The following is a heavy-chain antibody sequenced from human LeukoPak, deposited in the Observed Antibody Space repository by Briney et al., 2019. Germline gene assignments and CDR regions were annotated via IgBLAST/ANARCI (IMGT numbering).Heavy chain of an antibody. V-gene: IGHV3-43D*03. J-gene: IGHJ6*02. Sequence: PGRSLRLSCAVSGFAFDDYAMHWVRQAPGQGLEWVSLISWGGGTHYYADSVRGRFTISRDNTKNALYLQMNSLRVEDTALYYCAKDLKSFGQYYFYGMDVWGQGTTVTVSS. CDR1: GFAFDDYA. CDR2: ISWGGGTH. CDR3: AKDLKSFGQYYFYGMDV. D-gene: IGHD2/OR15-2a*01.